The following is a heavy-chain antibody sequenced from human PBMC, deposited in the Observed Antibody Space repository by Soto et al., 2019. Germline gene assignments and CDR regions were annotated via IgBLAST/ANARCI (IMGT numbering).Heavy chain of an antibody. D-gene: IGHD5-18*01. Sequence: GGSLRLSCAASGFTFSSYSMNWVRQAPGKGLEWVSYISSSSSTIYYADSVKGRFTISRDNAKNSLYLQMNSLRDEDTAVYYCARDRGYSYGATYYYYGMDVWGQGTTVTVSS. J-gene: IGHJ6*02. CDR1: GFTFSSYS. CDR2: ISSSSSTI. CDR3: ARDRGYSYGATYYYYGMDV. V-gene: IGHV3-48*02.